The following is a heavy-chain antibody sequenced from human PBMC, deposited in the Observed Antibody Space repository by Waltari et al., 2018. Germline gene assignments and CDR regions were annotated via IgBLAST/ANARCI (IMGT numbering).Heavy chain of an antibody. D-gene: IGHD3-22*01. CDR1: GFNFISYA. Sequence: EEQLLESGGGLAPPGGSLRLSCAASGFNFISYAMSWVRQAPGKGLEWVAGISDSGVITKYADSVKGRFTVSRDNSKNTVFLHLNSLRAEDTAIYYCARHLYSIDYLELAKWGQGTLVTVSS. V-gene: IGHV3-23*01. CDR3: ARHLYSIDYLELAK. CDR2: ISDSGVIT. J-gene: IGHJ4*02.